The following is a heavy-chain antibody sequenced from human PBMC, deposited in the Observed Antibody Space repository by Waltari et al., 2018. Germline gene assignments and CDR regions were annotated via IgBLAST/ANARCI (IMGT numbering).Heavy chain of an antibody. V-gene: IGHV3-74*01. CDR1: GFTFSSYR. CDR2: INSDGSST. J-gene: IGHJ4*02. CDR3: ARVVGSSWYESDY. Sequence: EVQLVESGGGLVQPGGSLRLSCAAYGFTFSSYRLHWVRQDPVKGLVWGHSINSDGSSTSYADSVKGRFTISRDNAKNTLYLQMNSLRAEDTAVYYCARVVGSSWYESDYWGQGTLVTVSS. D-gene: IGHD6-13*01.